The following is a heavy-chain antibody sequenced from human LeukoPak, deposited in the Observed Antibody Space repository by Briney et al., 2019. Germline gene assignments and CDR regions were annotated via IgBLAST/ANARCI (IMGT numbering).Heavy chain of an antibody. V-gene: IGHV3-21*01. J-gene: IGHJ4*02. CDR1: GFTFSSYS. CDR2: ISSSSSYI. D-gene: IGHD3-3*01. Sequence: GGSLRLYCAASGFTFSSYSMNWVRQAPGKGLEWVSSISSSSSYIYYADSVKGRFTISRDNAKNSLYLQMNSLRAEDTAVYYCAREYDFWSGYYTGFYFDYWGQGTLVTVSS. CDR3: AREYDFWSGYYTGFYFDY.